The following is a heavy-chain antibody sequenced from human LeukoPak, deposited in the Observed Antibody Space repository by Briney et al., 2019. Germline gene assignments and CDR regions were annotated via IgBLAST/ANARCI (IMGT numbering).Heavy chain of an antibody. V-gene: IGHV1-18*01. CDR3: ARGKRDTYMAPGRYFDY. CDR1: GYTFTSYG. D-gene: IGHD5-18*01. CDR2: ISAYNGNT. Sequence: GASVKVSCKASGYTFTSYGITWVRQAPGQGLEWMGWISAYNGNTNYARNLQDRVTMTRDTSTSTAYMELRSLRSDDTAVYYCARGKRDTYMAPGRYFDYWGQGTLVTVSS. J-gene: IGHJ4*02.